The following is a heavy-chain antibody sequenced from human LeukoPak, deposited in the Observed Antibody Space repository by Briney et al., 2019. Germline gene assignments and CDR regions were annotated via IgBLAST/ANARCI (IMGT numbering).Heavy chain of an antibody. J-gene: IGHJ4*02. V-gene: IGHV1-18*01. D-gene: IGHD6-19*01. CDR2: ISGYNGNT. CDR3: ARDRAGSAWYTTFDY. CDR1: GYTFTSYG. Sequence: ASVKVSCKASGYTFTSYGITWVRQAPGQGLEWLGWISGYNGNTNYAQKLQGRVTMTTDTSTSTAYMDLRSLRSDDTAVYYCARDRAGSAWYTTFDYWGQGTLVTVSS.